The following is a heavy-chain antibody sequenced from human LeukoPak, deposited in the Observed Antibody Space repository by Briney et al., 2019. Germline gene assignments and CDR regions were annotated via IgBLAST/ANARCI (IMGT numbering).Heavy chain of an antibody. CDR2: ISGGGDRT. V-gene: IGHV3-23*01. D-gene: IGHD7-27*01. Sequence: PGGSLRLSCAASGFTFSTSALSWVRKAPGKGLEWVSAISGGGDRTYYADSVQGRFAISRDDSKNTLYLQMNNLRAEDTALYYCAKDRWGGDAFDVWGQGTMVTVSS. CDR1: GFTFSTSA. J-gene: IGHJ3*01. CDR3: AKDRWGGDAFDV.